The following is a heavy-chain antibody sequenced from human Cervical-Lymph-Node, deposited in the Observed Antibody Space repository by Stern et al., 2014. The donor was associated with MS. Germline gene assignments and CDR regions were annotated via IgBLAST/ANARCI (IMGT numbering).Heavy chain of an antibody. V-gene: IGHV4-30-4*01. CDR3: ARDRRDRGVIFALGY. CDR2: SHYSGNT. Sequence: QVQLQESGPGLVKPSQTLSLTCNVSGDSMSNGDYFWNWVRQTPGKGLEWIGYSHYSGNTYYNPSLRSRVTISVDTAKNQFSLKLSSVTAADTAIYYCARDRRDRGVIFALGYWGQGTLVTVSS. D-gene: IGHD3-10*01. CDR1: GDSMSNGDYF. J-gene: IGHJ4*02.